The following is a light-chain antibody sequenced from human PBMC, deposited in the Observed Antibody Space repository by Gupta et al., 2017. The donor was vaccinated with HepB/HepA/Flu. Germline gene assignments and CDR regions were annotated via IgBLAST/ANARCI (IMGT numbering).Light chain of an antibody. Sequence: VTTQSPLTLALSLRETATINSKSSQSVLSTFDYRNYLAWYQQRPGQPPKLLIYWASTRQSGVPDRFSGSGSGTDFTLTISYLQAEDVAVYFCQQYYDSPPTFGGGTKVEIK. J-gene: IGKJ4*01. CDR1: QSVLSTFDYRNY. V-gene: IGKV4-1*01. CDR2: WAS. CDR3: QQYYDSPPT.